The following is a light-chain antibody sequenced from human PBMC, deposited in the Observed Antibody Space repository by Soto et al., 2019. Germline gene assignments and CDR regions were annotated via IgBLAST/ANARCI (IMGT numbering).Light chain of an antibody. CDR1: HSNIGTKA. CDR2: KTD. Sequence: QSVLTQPPSASGTPGQRVTISCSGSHSNIGTKAVKWFQQVPGAAPKSLIYKTDKRPPGVPDRFSGSKSGTSASLAISGLQPEDEADYYCASWDDSQNGVVFGGGTKLTVL. V-gene: IGLV1-44*01. CDR3: ASWDDSQNGVV. J-gene: IGLJ3*02.